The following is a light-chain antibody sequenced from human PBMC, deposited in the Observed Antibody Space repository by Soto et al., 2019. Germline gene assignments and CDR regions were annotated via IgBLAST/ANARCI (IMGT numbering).Light chain of an antibody. CDR2: WAS. V-gene: IGKV4-1*01. Sequence: DIVVTQSPDSLAVSLGERATIHCKSSQRLLYISNNENYLAWYQQKPGQPPKLLIHWASTRESEVPDRFTGSGSGTDFTLTINSLQAEYVAVYYCQQYYSNLSFGGGTKVEMK. CDR3: QQYYSNLS. CDR1: QRLLYISNNENY. J-gene: IGKJ4*02.